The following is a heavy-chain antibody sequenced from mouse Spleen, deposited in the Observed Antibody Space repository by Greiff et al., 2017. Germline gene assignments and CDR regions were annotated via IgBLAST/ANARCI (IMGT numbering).Heavy chain of an antibody. J-gene: IGHJ3*01. CDR3: ARHYGSSSWFAY. D-gene: IGHD1-1*01. V-gene: IGHV5-6-5*01. Sequence: EVMLVESGGGLVKPGGSLKLSCAASGFTFSSYAMSWVRQTPEKRLEWVASISSGGSTYYPDSVKGRFTISRDNARNILYLQMSSLRSEDTAMYYCARHYGSSSWFAYWGQGTLVTVSA. CDR1: GFTFSSYA. CDR2: ISSGGST.